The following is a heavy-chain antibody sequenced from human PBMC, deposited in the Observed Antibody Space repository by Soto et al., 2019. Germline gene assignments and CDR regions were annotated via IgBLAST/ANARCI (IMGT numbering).Heavy chain of an antibody. CDR3: AKVYDVCSGHKPLFDP. CDR1: GFTFSSYA. CDR2: ISGSGGST. Sequence: GGSLRLSCAASGFTFSSYAMSWVRQAPGKGLEWVSFISGSGGSTYYADSVKGRFTISRDNSENTLYLQMNSLRVEDTAIYYCAKVYDVCSGHKPLFDPCGQGTLVTV. V-gene: IGHV3-23*01. D-gene: IGHD3-3*01. J-gene: IGHJ5*02.